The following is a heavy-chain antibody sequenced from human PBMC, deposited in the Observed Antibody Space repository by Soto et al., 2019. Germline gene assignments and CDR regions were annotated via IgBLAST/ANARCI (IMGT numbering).Heavy chain of an antibody. CDR2: ISYDGSNK. CDR3: ARDKRDLRFLEWSYYFDY. J-gene: IGHJ4*02. Sequence: LSLFCPASGFTFSSYAMHRVRQAPGKGLEWVAVISYDGSNKYYADSVKGRFTISRDNSKNTLYLQLNSLRAEDTAVYYCARDKRDLRFLEWSYYFDYWGQRTLVTVSS. V-gene: IGHV3-30-3*01. D-gene: IGHD3-3*01. CDR1: GFTFSSYA.